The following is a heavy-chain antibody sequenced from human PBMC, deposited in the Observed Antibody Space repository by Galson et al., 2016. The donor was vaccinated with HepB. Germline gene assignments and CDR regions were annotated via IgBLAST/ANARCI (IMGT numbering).Heavy chain of an antibody. D-gene: IGHD3-10*01. J-gene: IGHJ5*02. CDR2: ISRSGDAT. CDR3: ARDYVPGA. CDR1: GFTFSSYA. Sequence: SLRLSCAASGFTFSSYAMDWVRQAPRKGLEWVSAISRSGDATYYADSVKGRFTIFRDNSKDTLYLQMNSLRGEDTAMYYYARDYVPGAWGQGVLVTVSS. V-gene: IGHV3-23*01.